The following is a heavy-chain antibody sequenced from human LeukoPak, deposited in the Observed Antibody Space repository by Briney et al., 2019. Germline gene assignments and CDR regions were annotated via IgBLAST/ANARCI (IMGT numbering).Heavy chain of an antibody. J-gene: IGHJ4*02. CDR3: ARSELRAGWLVPSIIFDY. Sequence: GASVKVSCKASGYTFTSYAMYWVRQAPGQRLEWMGWINAGNGNTKYSQKFQGRVTITRDTSASTAYMELSSLRSEDTAVYYCARSELRAGWLVPSIIFDYWGQGTLVTVSS. CDR1: GYTFTSYA. CDR2: INAGNGNT. V-gene: IGHV1-3*01. D-gene: IGHD6-19*01.